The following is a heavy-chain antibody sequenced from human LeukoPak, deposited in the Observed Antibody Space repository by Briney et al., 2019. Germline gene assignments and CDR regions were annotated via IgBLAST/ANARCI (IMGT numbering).Heavy chain of an antibody. CDR2: ISNGGTSK. D-gene: IGHD2-15*01. Sequence: GGSLRLSCAASGLTFNDYGMHWVRQAPGKGLEWVAAISNGGTSKYYVDSVKGRFTISRDNSKNTLDLQMNSLRPEDTAVYYCAKRGDCRGGTCYFFHYWGQGILVTVSS. CDR1: GLTFNDYG. J-gene: IGHJ4*02. CDR3: AKRGDCRGGTCYFFHY. V-gene: IGHV3-30*18.